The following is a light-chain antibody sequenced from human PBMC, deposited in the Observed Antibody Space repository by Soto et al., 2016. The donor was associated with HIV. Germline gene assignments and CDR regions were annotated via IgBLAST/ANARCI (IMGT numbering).Light chain of an antibody. CDR3: QQAYGIPRT. CDR1: QDISRW. V-gene: IGKV1-12*01. Sequence: IQMTQSPSSLSASVGDRVTITCRASQDISRWLAWYQQTPGKAPKLLISGASVLHTGVPSRFSGSGSGTDFTLTINSLQPEDFGTYFCQQAYGIPRTFGPGTKIEI. CDR2: GAS. J-gene: IGKJ1*01.